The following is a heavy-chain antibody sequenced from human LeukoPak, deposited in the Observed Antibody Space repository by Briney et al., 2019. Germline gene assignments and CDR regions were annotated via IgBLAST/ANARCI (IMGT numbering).Heavy chain of an antibody. CDR3: ARGVDPLSY. V-gene: IGHV4-59*01. D-gene: IGHD2-21*01. Sequence: SETLSLTCTVSGGSISSYYWSWIRQPPGKGLEWIGYIYYSGSTNYNPSLKSRVTISVDTSKNQFSLKLSSVTATDTAVYYCARGVDPLSYWGQGTLVTVSS. J-gene: IGHJ4*02. CDR1: GGSISSYY. CDR2: IYYSGST.